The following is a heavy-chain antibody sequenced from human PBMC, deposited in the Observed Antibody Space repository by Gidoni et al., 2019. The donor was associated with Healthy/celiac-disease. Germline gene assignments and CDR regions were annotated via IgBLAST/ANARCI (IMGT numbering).Heavy chain of an antibody. J-gene: IGHJ4*02. CDR3: ARVRYEILTGYYNLGFDY. Sequence: EVQLVESGGGLVKPGGSLRLSCAASGFTFSSYSMNWVRQAPGKGLEWVSSISSSSSYIYYADSVKGRFTISRDNAKNSLYLQMNSLRAEDTAVYYCARVRYEILTGYYNLGFDYWGQGTLVTVSS. D-gene: IGHD3-9*01. CDR2: ISSSSSYI. V-gene: IGHV3-21*01. CDR1: GFTFSSYS.